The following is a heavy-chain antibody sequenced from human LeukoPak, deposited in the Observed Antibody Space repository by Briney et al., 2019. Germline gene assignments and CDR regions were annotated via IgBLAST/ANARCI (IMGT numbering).Heavy chain of an antibody. CDR1: GGSISSSIYY. CDR2: IYYSGST. J-gene: IGHJ3*02. V-gene: IGHV4-39*01. D-gene: IGHD3-10*01. CDR3: ARPSSDGSGVGDAFDI. Sequence: SETLSLTCTVSGGSISSSIYYWGWIRQPPGKGLEWIGSIYYSGSTYYNPSLKSRVTISIDTSKNQFSLKLSSVTAADTAVYYCARPSSDGSGVGDAFDIWGQGTMVTVSS.